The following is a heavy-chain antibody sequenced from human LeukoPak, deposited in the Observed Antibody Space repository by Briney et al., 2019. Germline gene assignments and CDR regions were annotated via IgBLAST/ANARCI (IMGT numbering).Heavy chain of an antibody. V-gene: IGHV5-51*01. CDR3: AVAHDSSGYFAYDY. D-gene: IGHD3-22*01. J-gene: IGHJ4*02. CDR2: IYPGDSDT. Sequence: LGESLKISYKGSGYSFTSYWIGWVRQMPGKGLEWMGIIYPGDSDTRYSPSFQGQVTISADKSISTAYLQWSSLKASDTAMYYCAVAHDSSGYFAYDYWGQGTLVTVSS. CDR1: GYSFTSYW.